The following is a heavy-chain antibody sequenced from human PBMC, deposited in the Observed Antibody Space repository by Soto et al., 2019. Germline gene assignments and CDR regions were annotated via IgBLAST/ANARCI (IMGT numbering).Heavy chain of an antibody. J-gene: IGHJ5*02. CDR2: ISGSGDYT. CDR3: AKQHQLVRGWFDP. D-gene: IGHD3-10*02. V-gene: IGHV3-23*01. Sequence: GGSLRLSCAASEFTFSDSVMSWVRQAPGKGLAWLSAISGSGDYTYYADFVKGRFTISRDNSKNTLYLQMHSLRAEDTAIYYCAKQHQLVRGWFDPWGQGA. CDR1: EFTFSDSV.